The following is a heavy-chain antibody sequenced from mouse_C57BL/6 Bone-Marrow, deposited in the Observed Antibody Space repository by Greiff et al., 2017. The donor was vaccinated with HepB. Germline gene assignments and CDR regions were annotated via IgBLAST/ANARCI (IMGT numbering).Heavy chain of an antibody. CDR3: ARRGYYYGSSPFAY. V-gene: IGHV1-61*01. CDR1: GYTFTSYW. CDR2: IYPSDSET. Sequence: VQLQQPGAELVRPGSSVKLSCKASGYTFTSYWMDWVKQRPGQGLEWIGNIYPSDSETHYNQKFKDKATLTVDKSSSTAYMQLSSLTSEDSAVYYCARRGYYYGSSPFAYWGQGTLVTVSA. J-gene: IGHJ3*01. D-gene: IGHD1-1*01.